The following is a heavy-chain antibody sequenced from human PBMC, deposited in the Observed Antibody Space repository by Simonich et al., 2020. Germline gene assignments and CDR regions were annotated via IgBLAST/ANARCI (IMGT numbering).Heavy chain of an antibody. CDR3: ARDRAARYYYYYYMDV. CDR2: SNPNRGGT. Sequence: QVQLVQSGAEVKKPGASVKVSCKASGYTFTGYYMHWVRQAPGQGLGWMGGSNPNRGGTNYAQKFQGRVTMTRDTSISTAYMELSRLRSDDTAVYYCARDRAARYYYYYYMDVWGKGTTVTVSS. J-gene: IGHJ6*03. V-gene: IGHV1-2*02. CDR1: GYTFTGYY. D-gene: IGHD6-6*01.